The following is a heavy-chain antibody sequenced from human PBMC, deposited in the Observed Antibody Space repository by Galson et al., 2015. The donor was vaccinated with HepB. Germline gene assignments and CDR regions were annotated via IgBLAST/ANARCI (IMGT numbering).Heavy chain of an antibody. CDR1: GFSFNNSA. D-gene: IGHD2-15*01. Sequence: SLRLSCAASGFSFNNSAMNWVRQAPGKGLEWVSSINSGSTSISYADSMKGRFTISRDNAKNSLYLQMNSLRVEDTAVYYCARGGGSYNVWSQGTLVTVSS. V-gene: IGHV3-21*06. CDR2: INSGSTSI. CDR3: ARGGGSYNV. J-gene: IGHJ4*02.